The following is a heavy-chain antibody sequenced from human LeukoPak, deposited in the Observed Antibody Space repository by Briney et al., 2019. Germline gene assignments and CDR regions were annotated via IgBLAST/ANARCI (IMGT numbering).Heavy chain of an antibody. V-gene: IGHV3-23*01. J-gene: IGHJ4*02. D-gene: IGHD3-10*01. CDR1: GFTFASHV. Sequence: GGSLRLSCAPSGFTFASHVMSWVRQAPGKGLEWVSAISGSGSNTYHADSVKGRFTISRDNSKNTLYLQMNSLRAEDTAVYYCVRVPGSYYVDFDYWGQGTLVTVSS. CDR3: VRVPGSYYVDFDY. CDR2: ISGSGSNT.